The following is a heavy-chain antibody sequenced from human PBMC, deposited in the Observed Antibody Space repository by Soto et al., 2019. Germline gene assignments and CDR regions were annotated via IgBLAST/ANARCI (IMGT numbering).Heavy chain of an antibody. J-gene: IGHJ4*02. Sequence: QVQLVQSGAEVKKPGSSVKVSCKASVGTFSSYTISWVRQAPGQGLEWMGRIIPILGIANYAQKFQGRVTITADKSTSTAYMELSSLRSEDTAVYYCASYPPRGDVVVFDYWGQGTLVTVSS. D-gene: IGHD2-15*01. CDR2: IIPILGIA. CDR1: VGTFSSYT. CDR3: ASYPPRGDVVVFDY. V-gene: IGHV1-69*02.